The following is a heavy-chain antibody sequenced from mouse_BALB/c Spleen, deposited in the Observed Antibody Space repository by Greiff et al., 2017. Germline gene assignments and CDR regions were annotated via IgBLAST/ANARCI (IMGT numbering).Heavy chain of an antibody. J-gene: IGHJ4*01. CDR1: GFTFSSYA. D-gene: IGHD2-3*01. Sequence: EVQLVESGGGLVKPGGSLKLSCAASGFTFSSYAMSWVRQTPEKRLEWVATISSGGSYTYYPDSVKGRFTISRDNAKNTLYLQMSSLRSEDTAMYYCARHDDDGYYYAMDDWGQGTSVTVSS. CDR3: ARHDDDGYYYAMDD. V-gene: IGHV5-9-3*01. CDR2: ISSGGSYT.